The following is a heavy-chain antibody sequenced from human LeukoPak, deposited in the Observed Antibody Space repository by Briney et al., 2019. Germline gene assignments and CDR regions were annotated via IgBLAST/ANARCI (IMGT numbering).Heavy chain of an antibody. CDR3: VREYHGGYFDF. CDR1: EYIFTSYC. Sequence: ASVKVSCKASEYIFTSYCMHWVRQAPGQGLEWLGVVYPSAGTSDPAQRFRARITLSDDTSTSTAYMVLRSLKSEDTAIYFCVREYHGGYFDFCGQGTLVTVSS. V-gene: IGHV1-46*03. D-gene: IGHD3-16*01. CDR2: VYPSAGTS. J-gene: IGHJ4*02.